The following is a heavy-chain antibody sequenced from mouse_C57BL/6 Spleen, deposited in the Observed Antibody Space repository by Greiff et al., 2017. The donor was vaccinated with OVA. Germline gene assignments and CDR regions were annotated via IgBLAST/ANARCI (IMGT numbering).Heavy chain of an antibody. CDR1: GFSLTSYG. V-gene: IGHV2-2*01. D-gene: IGHD2-5*01. CDR2: IWSGGST. Sequence: VKLKESGPGLVQPSQSLSITCTVSGFSLTSYGVPWVRQSPGKGLEWLGVIWSGGSTDYNAAFISRLSISKDNSKSQVFFKMNSLQADDTAIYDCARSPYSNDARDYWGQGTSVTVSS. CDR3: ARSPYSNDARDY. J-gene: IGHJ4*01.